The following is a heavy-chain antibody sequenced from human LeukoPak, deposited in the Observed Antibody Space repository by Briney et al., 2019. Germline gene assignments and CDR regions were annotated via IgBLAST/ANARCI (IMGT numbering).Heavy chain of an antibody. Sequence: GESLEISCKGSGYSFSSYWIGWVRQKPGKGLEWMGIIWPDDSDTRYSPSFQGQVTISADKSIRTADLQWIRLKASDTAMYYCARRAGYDSSGYPEPFDIWGQGTMVTVSS. J-gene: IGHJ3*02. CDR2: IWPDDSDT. CDR3: ARRAGYDSSGYPEPFDI. V-gene: IGHV5-51*01. CDR1: GYSFSSYW. D-gene: IGHD3-22*01.